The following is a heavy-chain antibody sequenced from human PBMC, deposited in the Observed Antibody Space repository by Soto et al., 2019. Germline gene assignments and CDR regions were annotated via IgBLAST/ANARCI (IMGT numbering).Heavy chain of an antibody. Sequence: PSETLSLTCTVSGGSISSYYWIWIRQPPGKGLEWIGYIYYSGSTNYNPSLKSRVTISVDTSKNQFSLKLSSVTAADTAVYYCARVLGYSALFYMEVWGKGTTVTVSS. D-gene: IGHD5-12*01. CDR1: GGSISSYY. J-gene: IGHJ6*03. CDR2: IYYSGST. CDR3: ARVLGYSALFYMEV. V-gene: IGHV4-59*01.